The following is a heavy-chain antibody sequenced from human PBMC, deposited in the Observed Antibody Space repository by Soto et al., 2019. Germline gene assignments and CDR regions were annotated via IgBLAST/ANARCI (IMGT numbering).Heavy chain of an antibody. V-gene: IGHV3-30-3*01. Sequence: QVQLVESGGGVVQPGRSLRLSCAASGFTFSSYAMHWVRQAPGKGLEWVAVISYDGSNKYYADSVKGRFTISRDNSKNTLYLQMNSLRAEDTAVYYCARPITMVREMDYYGMDVWGQGTTVTVSS. J-gene: IGHJ6*02. CDR1: GFTFSSYA. CDR3: ARPITMVREMDYYGMDV. CDR2: ISYDGSNK. D-gene: IGHD3-10*01.